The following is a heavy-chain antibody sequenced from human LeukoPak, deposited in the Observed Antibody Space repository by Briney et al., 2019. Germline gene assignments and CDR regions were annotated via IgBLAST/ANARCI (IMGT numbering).Heavy chain of an antibody. J-gene: IGHJ6*03. CDR1: GYSISSGYH. V-gene: IGHV4-38-2*02. CDR2: IYHSGST. D-gene: IGHD4-11*01. Sequence: SETLSLTCTVSGYSISSGYHWGWIRQPPGKGLEWIGSIYHSGSTYYNPSLKSRVTISVDTSKNQFSLKLSSVTAADTAVYYCARGVEATVTTYYYYYYMDVWGKGTTVTVSS. CDR3: ARGVEATVTTYYYYYYMDV.